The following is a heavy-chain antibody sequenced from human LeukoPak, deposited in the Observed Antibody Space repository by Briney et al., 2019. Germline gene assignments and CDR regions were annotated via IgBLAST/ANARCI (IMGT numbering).Heavy chain of an antibody. J-gene: IGHJ4*02. CDR3: ARDSCSSTSCRRKFDN. Sequence: PSETLSLTCTVSGGSITSSNYFWGWIRQSPGKGLEWTGSIYYSGSTYYNPSLKSRVTISVETSKIQFSLKLSSVTAADSAVYYCARDSCSSTSCRRKFDNWGQGTLVTVSS. CDR1: GGSITSSNYF. CDR2: IYYSGST. V-gene: IGHV4-39*07. D-gene: IGHD2-2*01.